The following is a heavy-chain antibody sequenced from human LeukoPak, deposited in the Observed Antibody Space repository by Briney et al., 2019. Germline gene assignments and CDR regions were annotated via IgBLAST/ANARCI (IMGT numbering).Heavy chain of an antibody. CDR3: ARDQAAMVNFDY. CDR1: GGSISSSSYY. CDR2: IYYSGST. J-gene: IGHJ4*02. Sequence: PSETLSLTCTVSGGSISSSSYYWGWIRQPPGKGVEWFGSIYYSGSTYYNPSLKSRVTISVDTSKNQFSLKLSSVTAADTAVYYCARDQAAMVNFDYWGQGTLVTVSS. D-gene: IGHD5-18*01. V-gene: IGHV4-39*07.